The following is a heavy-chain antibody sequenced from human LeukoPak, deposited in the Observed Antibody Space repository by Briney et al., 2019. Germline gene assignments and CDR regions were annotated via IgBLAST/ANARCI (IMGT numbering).Heavy chain of an antibody. Sequence: GASVKVSCKPSGYTFTRYYMHLVRQAPGQRLEWMEWINPNSGGTNYAQKFQGRVTMTRDTSIRTAYMELGRLRSDDTAVYYCARGSNYDSSGYDYWGQGTLVTVSS. CDR2: INPNSGGT. CDR1: GYTFTRYY. V-gene: IGHV1-2*02. J-gene: IGHJ4*02. D-gene: IGHD3-22*01. CDR3: ARGSNYDSSGYDY.